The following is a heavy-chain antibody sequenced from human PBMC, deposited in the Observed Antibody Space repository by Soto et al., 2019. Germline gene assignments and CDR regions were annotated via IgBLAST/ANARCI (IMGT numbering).Heavy chain of an antibody. Sequence: GGSMKVSCKASGYTFTSYAIHWGGQGPGQRLEWMGWINAGNGNTKYSQKFQGRVTITRDTSASTAYMELSSLRSEDTAVYYCASSRITMVPYGMDVWGQGTTVTVSS. CDR1: GYTFTSYA. J-gene: IGHJ6*02. D-gene: IGHD3-10*01. CDR3: ASSRITMVPYGMDV. V-gene: IGHV1-3*01. CDR2: INAGNGNT.